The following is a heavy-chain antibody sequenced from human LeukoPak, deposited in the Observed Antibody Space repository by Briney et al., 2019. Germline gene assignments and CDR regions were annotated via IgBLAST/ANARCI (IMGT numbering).Heavy chain of an antibody. V-gene: IGHV3-23*01. CDR2: ISGSGGST. Sequence: GGSLRLSCAASGFIFSSYAMSWVRQAPGKGLEWVSTISGSGGSTYYADSVKGRFTISRDNSKNTLYLEMDSLRSEDTAIYHCAKDIAVSDSYFDYWGQGTLVTVTS. D-gene: IGHD6-19*01. J-gene: IGHJ4*02. CDR1: GFIFSSYA. CDR3: AKDIAVSDSYFDY.